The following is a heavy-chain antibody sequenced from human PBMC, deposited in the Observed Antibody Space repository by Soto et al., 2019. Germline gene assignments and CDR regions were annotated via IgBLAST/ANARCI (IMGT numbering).Heavy chain of an antibody. J-gene: IGHJ6*02. CDR3: VKEPDV. CDR2: ISPSGDST. CDR1: GFIFSTYS. Sequence: EVQLLESGGGLVQPGGSLRVSCEASGFIFSTYSMTWVRQAPGKGLEWVAAISPSGDSTYYADSVKGRLTISRDNSKNPVFLQMNSLSADDTALYYCVKEPDVWGQGISVTVSS. V-gene: IGHV3-23*01.